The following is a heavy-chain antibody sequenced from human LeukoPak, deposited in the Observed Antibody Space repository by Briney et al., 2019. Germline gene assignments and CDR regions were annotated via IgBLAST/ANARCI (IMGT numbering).Heavy chain of an antibody. CDR3: AKASWVSSTDAVR. J-gene: IGHJ4*02. CDR2: ISGSGDNT. D-gene: IGHD3-16*01. CDR1: GFTFSGFA. V-gene: IGHV3-23*01. Sequence: GGSLRLSCAASGFTFSGFAMSWVRRTPGKGLEWVSGISGSGDNTLYADSVKGRFTISRDNSKNTLYLERNSLRAEDTAIYYCAKASWVSSTDAVRWGQGTLVTVSS.